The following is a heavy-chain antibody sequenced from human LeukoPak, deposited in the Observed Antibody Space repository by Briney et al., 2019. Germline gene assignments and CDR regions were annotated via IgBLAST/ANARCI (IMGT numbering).Heavy chain of an antibody. CDR3: ARDSTPYDSSGYCYDY. CDR2: ISTGSSYI. Sequence: PGGSLRLSCAASGFTFSAYSMNWVRQAPGKGLEWVSSISTGSSYIYYADSVKGRFTISRENAKNSLYLQMNSLRAEGTAVYYCARDSTPYDSSGYCYDYWGQGTLVTVSS. J-gene: IGHJ4*02. V-gene: IGHV3-21*01. D-gene: IGHD3-22*01. CDR1: GFTFSAYS.